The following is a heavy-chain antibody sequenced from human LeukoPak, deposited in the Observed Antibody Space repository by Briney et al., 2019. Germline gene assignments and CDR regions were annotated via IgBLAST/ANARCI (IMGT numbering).Heavy chain of an antibody. CDR3: ARGGGTWAAEYFKH. CDR1: GFTFSSYS. V-gene: IGHV3-48*01. J-gene: IGHJ1*01. D-gene: IGHD2-15*01. CDR2: ISSSSSTI. Sequence: GGSLRLSCAASGFTFSSYSMNWVRQAPGKGLEWVSYISSSSSTIYYADSVKGRFTISRDNAKNSLYLQMNSLRAEDTAVYYCARGGGTWAAEYFKHWGQGTLVTVSS.